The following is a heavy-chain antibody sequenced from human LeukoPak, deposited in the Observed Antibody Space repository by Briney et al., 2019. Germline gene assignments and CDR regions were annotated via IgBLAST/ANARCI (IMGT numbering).Heavy chain of an antibody. CDR3: ARVAPRITMIAVVITEEAFDI. D-gene: IGHD3-22*01. V-gene: IGHV3-30-3*01. CDR1: GFTFSSYA. J-gene: IGHJ3*02. CDR2: ISYDGSNK. Sequence: GRSLRLSCAASGFTFSSYAMHWVRQAPGKGLEWVAVISYDGSNKYYADSVKGRFTISRDNSKNTLYLQMNSLRAEDTAVYYCARVAPRITMIAVVITEEAFDIWGQGTMVTVSS.